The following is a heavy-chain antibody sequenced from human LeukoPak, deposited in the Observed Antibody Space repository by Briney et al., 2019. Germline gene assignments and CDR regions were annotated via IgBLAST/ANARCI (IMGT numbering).Heavy chain of an antibody. CDR2: INHSGST. J-gene: IGHJ3*02. V-gene: IGHV4-34*01. Sequence: SETLSLTCAVYGGSFSGYYWSWIRQPPGKGLEWIGEINHSGSTNYNSSLKSRVTISVDTSKNQFSLKLSSVTAADTAVYYCARRLLRYFDWLPFDIWGQGTMVTVSS. CDR3: ARRLLRYFDWLPFDI. D-gene: IGHD3-9*01. CDR1: GGSFSGYY.